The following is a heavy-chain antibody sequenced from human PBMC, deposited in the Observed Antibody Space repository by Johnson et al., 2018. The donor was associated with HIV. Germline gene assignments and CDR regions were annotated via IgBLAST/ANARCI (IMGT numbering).Heavy chain of an antibody. CDR2: IGTAGDT. CDR3: ARDGGSKGKGAFDM. D-gene: IGHD3-16*01. CDR1: GFTFSSYD. J-gene: IGHJ3*02. V-gene: IGHV3-13*01. Sequence: VQLVESGGGLVQPGGSMRLSCAASGFTFSSYDMHWVRQATGKGLEWVSAIGTAGDTYYADSVKGRFTISRDNSKNTVYLQMNSLRAEDTAVYYCARDGGSKGKGAFDMWGQGTLVTVSS.